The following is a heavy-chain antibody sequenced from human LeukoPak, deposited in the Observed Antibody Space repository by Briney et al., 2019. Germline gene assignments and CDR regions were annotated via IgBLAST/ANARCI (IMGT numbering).Heavy chain of an antibody. CDR2: ISYDGSNK. D-gene: IGHD3-9*01. CDR3: ARAYDILTGYYSSPPDY. Sequence: GGSLRLSCAASGFTFSSYAIHWVRKAPGKGLEWVAVISYDGSNKYYADSVKGRFTISRDNSKKTLYLQMNSLRAEDTAVYYCARAYDILTGYYSSPPDYWGQGTLVTVSS. CDR1: GFTFSSYA. V-gene: IGHV3-30-3*01. J-gene: IGHJ4*02.